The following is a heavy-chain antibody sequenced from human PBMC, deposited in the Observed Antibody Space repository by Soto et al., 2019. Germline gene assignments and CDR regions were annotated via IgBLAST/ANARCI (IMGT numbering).Heavy chain of an antibody. V-gene: IGHV1-69*02. J-gene: IGHJ4*02. CDR3: ASGYGTNESDY. Sequence: QVQLVQSGAEVKKPGSSVKVSCKASGGTFSSYTISWVRQAPGQGLEWMGRIIPILGIANYAQKFQGRVTITADKATSTAYMELSSLRSEDTAVYYWASGYGTNESDYWGQGTLVTVSS. CDR2: IIPILGIA. D-gene: IGHD3-16*01. CDR1: GGTFSSYT.